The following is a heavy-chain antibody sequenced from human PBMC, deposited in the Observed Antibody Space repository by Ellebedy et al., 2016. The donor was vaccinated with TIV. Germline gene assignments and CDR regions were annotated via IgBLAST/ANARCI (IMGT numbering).Heavy chain of an antibody. CDR3: ARDPSDTNGYPQYFFDY. Sequence: AASVKVSCKTSGFTFTPYAIHWVRQAPGQGLEWMGWINAGNGNTKYSQRFQGRVTITRDTSASTAYMELTSLRSEDTAVYYCARDPSDTNGYPQYFFDYWGQGTLVTVSS. CDR1: GFTFTPYA. V-gene: IGHV1-3*01. CDR2: INAGNGNT. J-gene: IGHJ4*02. D-gene: IGHD2-8*01.